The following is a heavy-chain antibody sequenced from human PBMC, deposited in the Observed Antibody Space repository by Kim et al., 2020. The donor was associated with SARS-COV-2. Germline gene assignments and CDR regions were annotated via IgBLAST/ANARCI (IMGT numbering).Heavy chain of an antibody. CDR1: GFTFGDYA. D-gene: IGHD3-10*01. J-gene: IGHJ6*02. CDR3: AKVLWFGELLPLGRDYKYYYYYYGMDV. V-gene: IGHV3-9*01. Sequence: GGSLRLSCAASGFTFGDYAMHWVRQAPGKGLEWVSGISRNRGSIGYADSVKGRFTISRDNAKNSLYLQMNRLRAEDTALYYCAKVLWFGELLPLGRDYKYYYYYYGMDVWGQGTTVTVSS. CDR2: ISRNRGSI.